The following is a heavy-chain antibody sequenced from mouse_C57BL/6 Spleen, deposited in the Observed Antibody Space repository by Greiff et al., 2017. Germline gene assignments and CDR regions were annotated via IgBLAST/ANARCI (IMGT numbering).Heavy chain of an antibody. CDR3: ARYDYYGSSYAMDY. CDR2: IFPGSGST. Sequence: VQLQESGPELVKPGASVKISCKASGCTFTDYYINWVKQRPGQGLEWIGWIFPGSGSTYYNEKFKGKATLTVDKSSSTAYMLLSSLTSEDSAVYFCARYDYYGSSYAMDYWGQGTSVTVSS. V-gene: IGHV1-75*01. D-gene: IGHD1-1*01. J-gene: IGHJ4*01. CDR1: GCTFTDYY.